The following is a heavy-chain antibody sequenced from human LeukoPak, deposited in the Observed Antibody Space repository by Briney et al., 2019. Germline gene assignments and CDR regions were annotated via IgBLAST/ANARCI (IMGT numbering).Heavy chain of an antibody. J-gene: IGHJ4*02. CDR2: IYTSGST. V-gene: IGHV4-4*09. CDR1: GGTISSYY. D-gene: IGHD6-6*01. CDR3: ARYQTYSSSFDY. Sequence: SETLSLSCTVSGGTISSYYWSWIRQPPGKGLEWIGDIYTSGSTNYNPSLKSRVTISVDTSKNQFSLKLSSVTAADTAVYYCARYQTYSSSFDYWGQGTLVTVSS.